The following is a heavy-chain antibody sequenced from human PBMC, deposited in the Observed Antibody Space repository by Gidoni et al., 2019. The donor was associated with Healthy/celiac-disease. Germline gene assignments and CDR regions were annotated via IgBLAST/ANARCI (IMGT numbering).Heavy chain of an antibody. CDR2: IYYSGST. Sequence: QVQLQESGPGLVKPSETLSLTCTVSGGSISSYYWSWIRQPPGKGLEWIGYIYYSGSTNYNPSLKSRVTISVDTSKNQFSLKLSSVTAADTAVYYCARFGSGFYYYYYMDVWGKGTTVTVSS. D-gene: IGHD3-3*01. J-gene: IGHJ6*03. V-gene: IGHV4-59*01. CDR1: GGSISSYY. CDR3: ARFGSGFYYYYYMDV.